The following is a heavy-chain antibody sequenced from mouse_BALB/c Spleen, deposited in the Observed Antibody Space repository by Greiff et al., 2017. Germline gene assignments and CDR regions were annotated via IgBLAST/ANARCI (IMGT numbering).Heavy chain of an antibody. J-gene: IGHJ2*01. Sequence: QVQLQQSGPELVKPGASVRISCKASGYTFTSYYIHWVKQRPGQGLEWIGWIYPGNVNTKYNEKFKGKATLTADKSSSTAYMQLSSLTSEDSAVYFCARYGKDYFDYWGQGTTLTVSS. CDR3: ARYGKDYFDY. D-gene: IGHD2-1*01. CDR2: IYPGNVNT. V-gene: IGHV1S56*01. CDR1: GYTFTSYY.